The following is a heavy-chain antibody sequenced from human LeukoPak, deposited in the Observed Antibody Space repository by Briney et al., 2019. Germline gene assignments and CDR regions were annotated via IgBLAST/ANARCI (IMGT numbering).Heavy chain of an antibody. V-gene: IGHV4-30-2*01. CDR1: GGSISSGGYS. CDR3: PRYTGTTVSWFDP. D-gene: IGHD1-7*01. Sequence: SETLSLTCAVSGGSISSGGYSWSWIRQPPGKGLEWIGYIYHSGSTYYNPSLKSRVTISVDRSKNQFSLKLSSVTAADTAVYYCPRYTGTTVSWFDPWGQGTLVTVSS. CDR2: IYHSGST. J-gene: IGHJ5*02.